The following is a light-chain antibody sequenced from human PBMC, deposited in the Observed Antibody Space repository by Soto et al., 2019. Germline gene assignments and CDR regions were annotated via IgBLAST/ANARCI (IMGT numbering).Light chain of an antibody. CDR2: AAS. CDR1: QRVGNNF. CDR3: HQYGTSPQT. Sequence: IVWTRCPDTLTLSPGERATLSGGASQRVGNNFLPWYQQKPGQAPNLLIYAASSRASGLPDRFSGSGSETDFTLTVSRLELEDFAVYFCHQYGTSPQTFGQRTNVDIK. V-gene: IGKV3-20*01. J-gene: IGKJ1*01.